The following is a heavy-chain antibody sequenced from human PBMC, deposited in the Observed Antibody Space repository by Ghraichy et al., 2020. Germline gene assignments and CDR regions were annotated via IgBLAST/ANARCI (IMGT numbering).Heavy chain of an antibody. Sequence: SETLSLTCAVYGGSFSGYYWSWIHQPPGKGLEWIGEINHSGSTNYNPSLKSRVTISVDTSKNQFSLKLSSVTAADTAVYYCARQRSGYDFWSGYYYGYYFDYWGQGTLVTVSS. V-gene: IGHV4-34*01. CDR1: GGSFSGYY. CDR3: ARQRSGYDFWSGYYYGYYFDY. J-gene: IGHJ4*02. CDR2: INHSGST. D-gene: IGHD3-3*01.